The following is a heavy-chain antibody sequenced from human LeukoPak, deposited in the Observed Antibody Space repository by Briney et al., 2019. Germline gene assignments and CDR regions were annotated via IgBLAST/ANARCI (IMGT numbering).Heavy chain of an antibody. J-gene: IGHJ4*02. CDR1: GFTFSSYS. Sequence: KPGGSLRLSCAASGFTFSSYSMNWVRQAPGKGLEWVSSINSDSSLMFYAESVKGRFTISRDNARNTLYLQMNSLRAEDTAVYYCARSAYPGNSVIEDWGRGTLVTVSS. V-gene: IGHV3-21*01. CDR2: INSDSSLM. D-gene: IGHD4-23*01. CDR3: ARSAYPGNSVIED.